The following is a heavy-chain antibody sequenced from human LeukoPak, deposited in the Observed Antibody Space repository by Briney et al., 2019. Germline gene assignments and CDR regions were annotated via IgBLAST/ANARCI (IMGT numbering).Heavy chain of an antibody. V-gene: IGHV4-34*01. CDR2: INHSGST. D-gene: IGHD6-13*01. CDR3: ARAGYSITTIDAFDI. J-gene: IGHJ3*02. CDR1: GGSFSGYY. Sequence: PSETLSLTCAVYGGSFSGYYWSWIRQPPGKGLEWIGEINHSGSTNYNPSLKSRVTISVDTSKNQFSLKLSSVTAADTAVYYCARAGYSITTIDAFDIWGQGTMVTVSS.